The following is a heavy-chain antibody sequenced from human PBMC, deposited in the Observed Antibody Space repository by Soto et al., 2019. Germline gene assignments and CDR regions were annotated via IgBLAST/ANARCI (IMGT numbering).Heavy chain of an antibody. CDR1: GFTFSSYG. J-gene: IGHJ6*02. CDR2: ISYDGSNE. D-gene: IGHD6-19*01. CDR3: AKDLELLVLRYAMDV. Sequence: QVRLVESGGGVVQPGRSLRLSCAASGFTFSSYGMHWVRQAPGKGLEWVALISYDGSNEDYADSVKGRFTISRDNSKKTLYLQMNSLRPEDTAMYYCAKDLELLVLRYAMDVWGQGTTVTVSS. V-gene: IGHV3-30*18.